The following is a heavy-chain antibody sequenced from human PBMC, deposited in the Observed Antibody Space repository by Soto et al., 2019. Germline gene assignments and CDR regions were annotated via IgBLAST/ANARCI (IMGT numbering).Heavy chain of an antibody. CDR1: GYTFTSYG. CDR3: ARDKGAYCGGDCYSTWFDP. J-gene: IGHJ5*02. D-gene: IGHD2-21*02. V-gene: IGHV1-18*01. CDR2: ISAYNGNT. Sequence: QVQLVQSGAEVKKPGASVKVSCKASGYTFTSYGISWVRQAPGQGLEWMGWISAYNGNTNYAQKLQGRVTMTTDTATSKADXELRSLRSDDTAVYYCARDKGAYCGGDCYSTWFDPWGQGTLVTVSS.